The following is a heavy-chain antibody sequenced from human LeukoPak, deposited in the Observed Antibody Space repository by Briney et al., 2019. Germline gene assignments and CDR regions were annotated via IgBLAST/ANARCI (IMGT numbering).Heavy chain of an antibody. CDR1: GFIFSHYG. CDR3: ASRYCSSTSCYGGRSGFDP. Sequence: PGRSLRLSCAASGFIFSHYGMHWVRQAPGKGLEWVAVIQNDASTENFADSVKGRFTISRDNSKNTVFLQMNSLRVEDTAVYYCASRYCSSTSCYGGRSGFDPWGQGTLVTVSS. V-gene: IGHV3-33*05. CDR2: IQNDASTE. D-gene: IGHD2-2*01. J-gene: IGHJ5*02.